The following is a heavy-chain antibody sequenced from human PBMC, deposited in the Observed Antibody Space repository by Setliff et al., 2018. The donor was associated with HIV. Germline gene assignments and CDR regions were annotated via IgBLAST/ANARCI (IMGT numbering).Heavy chain of an antibody. V-gene: IGHV4-59*11. J-gene: IGHJ5*02. Sequence: SETLSLTCTVSGGSIRSHYWSWIRQPPGKRLEWIGYIYYSGSTNYNPSLKSRVTISVDTAKNQFSLKLSSVTAADTAVYYCARLRGSYDFSNWFDPWGHGTQVTVSS. CDR2: IYYSGST. D-gene: IGHD3-3*01. CDR1: GGSIRSHY. CDR3: ARLRGSYDFSNWFDP.